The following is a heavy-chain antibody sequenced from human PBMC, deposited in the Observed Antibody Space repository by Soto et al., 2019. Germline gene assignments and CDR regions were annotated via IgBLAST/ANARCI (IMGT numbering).Heavy chain of an antibody. CDR1: GYSFTSYW. CDR2: IYPGDSDT. CDR3: ARQRPSYYYYYYMDV. Sequence: GESLKISCKGSGYSFTSYWIGWVRQMPGKGLEWMGIIYPGDSDTRYSPSFQGQVTISADKSISTAYLQWSSLKASDTAMYYCARQRPSYYYYYYMDVWGKGTTVTVSS. J-gene: IGHJ6*03. V-gene: IGHV5-51*01.